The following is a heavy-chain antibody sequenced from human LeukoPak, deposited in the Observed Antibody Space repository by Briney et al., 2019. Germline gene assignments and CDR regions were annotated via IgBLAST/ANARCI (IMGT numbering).Heavy chain of an antibody. CDR2: IYYSGGT. CDR1: GGSISSSSYY. J-gene: IGHJ4*02. Sequence: KPSETLSLTCTVSGGSISSSSYYWGWIRQPPGKGLEWIGSIYYSGGTYYNPSLKSRVTISVDTSKNQFSLKLSSVTAADTAVYYCARHEYYDFWSGDSYYFDYWGQGTLVTVSS. CDR3: ARHEYYDFWSGDSYYFDY. D-gene: IGHD3-3*01. V-gene: IGHV4-39*01.